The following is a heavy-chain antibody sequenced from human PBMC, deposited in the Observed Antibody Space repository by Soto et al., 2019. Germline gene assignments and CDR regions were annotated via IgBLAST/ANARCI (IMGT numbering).Heavy chain of an antibody. J-gene: IGHJ4*02. Sequence: EVQLLESGGGLVQPGGSLRLSCAASGFTFSSYAMNWVRQAPGKGLEWVSIISGAGGTTSYADSVKGRFTISRDNSKNTLYLQMNSLRADDTAVYYWAKKRVLVPAMYHFDYWGQGTLVTVSS. CDR1: GFTFSSYA. D-gene: IGHD2-2*01. CDR3: AKKRVLVPAMYHFDY. CDR2: ISGAGGTT. V-gene: IGHV3-23*01.